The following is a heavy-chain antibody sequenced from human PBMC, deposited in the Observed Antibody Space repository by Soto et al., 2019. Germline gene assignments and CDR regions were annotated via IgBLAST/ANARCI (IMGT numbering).Heavy chain of an antibody. CDR2: IYHSGIT. CDR3: ARDDTNMRWREGARWFDP. V-gene: IGHV4-4*02. J-gene: IGHJ5*02. CDR1: GGSIRTSNW. D-gene: IGHD2-15*01. Sequence: SSETLSLTCAVSGGSIRTSNWWTWVRQPPGRGLEWIGEIYHSGITNYNPSLRSRLTISLDRSENQFSLKLTSVTAADTAIYYCARDDTNMRWREGARWFDPWGQGTLVTVSS.